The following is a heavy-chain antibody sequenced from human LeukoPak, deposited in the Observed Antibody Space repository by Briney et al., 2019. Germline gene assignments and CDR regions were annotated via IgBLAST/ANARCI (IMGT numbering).Heavy chain of an antibody. V-gene: IGHV5-51*01. CDR3: ARQGPFGVAAAGTHSDY. CDR2: IYPGDSDT. J-gene: IGHJ4*02. Sequence: GESLKISCKGSGYSFTSYWNGWVRQMPGKGLEWMGIIYPGDSDTRYSPSFQGQVTISVDKSISTAYLQWSSLKASDTAMYYCARQGPFGVAAAGTHSDYWGQGTLVTVSS. D-gene: IGHD6-13*01. CDR1: GYSFTSYW.